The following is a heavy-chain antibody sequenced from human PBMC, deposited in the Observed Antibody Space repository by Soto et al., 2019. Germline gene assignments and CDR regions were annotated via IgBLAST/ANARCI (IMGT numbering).Heavy chain of an antibody. CDR2: IRSKANSYAT. CDR1: GFTFSSSC. Sequence: PGGSLILSCAASGFTFSSSCMRRVRQASGKGLEWVGRIRSKANSYATAYAASVKGRFTISRDDSQSTAYLQMNSLKTEDTAVYYCTRHLIDYWGQGTLVTVSS. V-gene: IGHV3-73*01. J-gene: IGHJ4*02. CDR3: TRHLIDY.